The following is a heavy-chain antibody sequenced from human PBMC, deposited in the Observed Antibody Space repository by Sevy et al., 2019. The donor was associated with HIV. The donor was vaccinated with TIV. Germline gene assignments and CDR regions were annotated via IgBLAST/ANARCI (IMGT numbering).Heavy chain of an antibody. CDR3: ARLTTQPTSDLYGLDV. V-gene: IGHV1-2*02. D-gene: IGHD4-17*01. Sequence: ASVKVSCKASGYIFSDYYIHWVRQAPGQGLEWMAWINSDIGVTKYTQRFQGEVTVTRDTSLRTAYLELTNLKSNDTAIYYCARLTTQPTSDLYGLDVWGQGTTVTVSS. CDR2: INSDIGVT. J-gene: IGHJ6*02. CDR1: GYIFSDYY.